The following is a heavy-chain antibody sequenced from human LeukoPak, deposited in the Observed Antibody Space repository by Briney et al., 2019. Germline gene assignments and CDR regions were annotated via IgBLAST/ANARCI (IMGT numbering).Heavy chain of an antibody. Sequence: SETLSLTCTVSGGSISSSSYYWGWIRQPPGNGLEWIGSIYYSGSTYYNPSLKSRVTISVDTSKNQFSLKLSSVTAADTAVYYCARVVDYYYNYMDVWGKGTTVTVSS. D-gene: IGHD2-15*01. CDR1: GGSISSSSYY. CDR2: IYYSGST. CDR3: ARVVDYYYNYMDV. J-gene: IGHJ6*03. V-gene: IGHV4-39*07.